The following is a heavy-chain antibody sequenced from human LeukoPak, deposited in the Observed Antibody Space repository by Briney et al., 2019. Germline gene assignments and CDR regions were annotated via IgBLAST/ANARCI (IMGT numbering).Heavy chain of an antibody. V-gene: IGHV1-69*13. D-gene: IGHD3-3*01. CDR2: IIPIFGTA. J-gene: IGHJ4*02. CDR3: ARLVRSGFRDY. CDR1: GGTFSSYA. Sequence: AASVKVSCKASGGTFSSYAISWVRQAPGQGLEWMGGIIPIFGTANYAQKFQGRVTITADESASTAYTELSSLRSEDTAVYYCARLVRSGFRDYWGQGTLVTVSS.